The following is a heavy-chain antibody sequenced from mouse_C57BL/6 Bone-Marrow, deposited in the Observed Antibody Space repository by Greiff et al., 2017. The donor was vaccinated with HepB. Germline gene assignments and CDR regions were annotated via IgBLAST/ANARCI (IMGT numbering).Heavy chain of an antibody. V-gene: IGHV1-55*01. Sequence: QVHVKQPGAELVKPGASVKMSCKASGYTFTSYWITWVKQRPGQGLEWIGDIYPGSGSTNYNEKFKSKATLTVDTSSSTAYMQLSSLTSEDSAVYYCERRRQGGGDYWGQGTLVTVSA. CDR3: ERRRQGGGDY. J-gene: IGHJ3*01. D-gene: IGHD2-13*01. CDR1: GYTFTSYW. CDR2: IYPGSGST.